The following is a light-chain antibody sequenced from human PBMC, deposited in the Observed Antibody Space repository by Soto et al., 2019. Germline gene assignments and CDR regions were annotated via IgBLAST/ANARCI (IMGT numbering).Light chain of an antibody. CDR2: EAS. CDR1: QSISSY. CDR3: QQRSNWPPYT. Sequence: EIVLTQSPATLSLSPGDRATLSCRASQSISSYLAWYQQKVGQAPRLLIYEASNRADGIPARFSGSGSGTDFTLTISRQEPEYFAVYYCQQRSNWPPYTVGQGTKLEIK. J-gene: IGKJ2*01. V-gene: IGKV3-11*01.